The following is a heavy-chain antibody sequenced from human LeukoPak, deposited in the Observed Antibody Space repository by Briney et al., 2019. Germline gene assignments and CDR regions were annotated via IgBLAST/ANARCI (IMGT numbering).Heavy chain of an antibody. Sequence: ASVKVSCKASGYTFTSYGISWVRRAPGQGLEWMGWISAYNGNTNYAQKLQGRVTMTTDTSTSTAYMELRSLRSDDTAVYYCAKYYYGSGSFLGLDYWGQGTLVTVSS. CDR3: AKYYYGSGSFLGLDY. D-gene: IGHD3-10*01. CDR2: ISAYNGNT. V-gene: IGHV1-18*01. J-gene: IGHJ4*02. CDR1: GYTFTSYG.